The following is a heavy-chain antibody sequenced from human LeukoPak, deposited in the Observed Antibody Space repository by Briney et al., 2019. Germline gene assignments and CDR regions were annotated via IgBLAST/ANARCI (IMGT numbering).Heavy chain of an antibody. D-gene: IGHD3-22*01. V-gene: IGHV3-48*02. Sequence: PGGSLRLSCAASGFTFSSYAMSWVRQAPGKGLEWVSYITRSGTTIYYADSVKGRFTISRDNAKNSLYLQMNSLRDEDTAVYYCARGGNIGYDYNAFDLWGQGAMVTVSS. J-gene: IGHJ3*01. CDR1: GFTFSSYA. CDR3: ARGGNIGYDYNAFDL. CDR2: ITRSGTTI.